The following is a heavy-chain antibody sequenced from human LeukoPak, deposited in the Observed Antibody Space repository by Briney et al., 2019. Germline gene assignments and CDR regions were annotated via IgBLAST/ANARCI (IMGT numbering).Heavy chain of an antibody. J-gene: IGHJ4*02. Sequence: SGGSLRPSCAASGFTFSSYAMSWVRQARGKGLEWVSAISGSGGSTYYADSVKGRYTISRDNSKNTLYLQMNSLRAEDTAVYYCAKGGSIAAAGLYYFDYWGQGTLVTVSS. CDR3: AKGGSIAAAGLYYFDY. D-gene: IGHD6-13*01. CDR1: GFTFSSYA. V-gene: IGHV3-23*01. CDR2: ISGSGGST.